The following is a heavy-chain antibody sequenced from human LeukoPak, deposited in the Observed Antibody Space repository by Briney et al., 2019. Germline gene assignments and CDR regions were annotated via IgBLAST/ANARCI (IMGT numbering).Heavy chain of an antibody. V-gene: IGHV4-4*07. J-gene: IGHJ6*03. D-gene: IGHD3-3*01. CDR2: IYTSGST. Sequence: PSETLSLTCTVSGGSIRSYYWSWIRQPAGKGLEWIGRIYTSGSTNYNPSLKSRVTISVDTSKNQFSLKLSSVTAADTAVYYCARGLYDFWSGYSAYYMDVWGKGTTVTVSS. CDR1: GGSIRSYY. CDR3: ARGLYDFWSGYSAYYMDV.